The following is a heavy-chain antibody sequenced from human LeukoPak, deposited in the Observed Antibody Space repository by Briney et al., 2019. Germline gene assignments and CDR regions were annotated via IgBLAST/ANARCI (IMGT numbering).Heavy chain of an antibody. Sequence: ASVKVSCKASGGTFGSYAISWVRQAPGQGLEWMGGIIPIFGTANYAQKFQGRVTITADESTSTAYMELSSLRSEDTAVYFCALIGDYDILTGYYRAFDYWGQGTLVTVSS. CDR1: GGTFGSYA. J-gene: IGHJ4*02. CDR3: ALIGDYDILTGYYRAFDY. V-gene: IGHV1-69*13. CDR2: IIPIFGTA. D-gene: IGHD3-9*01.